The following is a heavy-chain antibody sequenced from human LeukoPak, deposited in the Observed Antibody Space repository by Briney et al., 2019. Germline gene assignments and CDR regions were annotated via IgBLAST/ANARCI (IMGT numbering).Heavy chain of an antibody. Sequence: GGSLRLSCAASGFTVSPNFMSWVRQAPGKGLEWVSSINSGGTTFYTDSVEGRFTVSRDKSKNTLYLQMNSLRAEDTAVYYCARDGGIAAAGYYFDYWGQGTLVTVSS. V-gene: IGHV3-53*01. CDR2: INSGGTT. J-gene: IGHJ4*02. CDR3: ARDGGIAAAGYYFDY. D-gene: IGHD6-13*01. CDR1: GFTVSPNF.